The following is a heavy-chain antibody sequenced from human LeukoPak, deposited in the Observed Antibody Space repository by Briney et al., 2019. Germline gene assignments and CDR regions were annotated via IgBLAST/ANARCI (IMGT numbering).Heavy chain of an antibody. D-gene: IGHD3-3*01. CDR3: ARGLLYDFWSGYPYYYYYYGMDV. Sequence: GGSLRLSCAASGFTFSSYDMHWVRQATGKGLEWVSAIGTAGDTYYPGSVKGRFTISRENAKNSLYLQMNSLRAEDTAVYYCARGLLYDFWSGYPYYYYYYGMDVWGQGTTVAVSS. CDR1: GFTFSSYD. V-gene: IGHV3-13*01. J-gene: IGHJ6*02. CDR2: IGTAGDT.